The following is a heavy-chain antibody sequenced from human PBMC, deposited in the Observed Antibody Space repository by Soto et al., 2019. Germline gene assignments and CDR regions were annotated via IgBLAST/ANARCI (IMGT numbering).Heavy chain of an antibody. Sequence: QVQLVESGGGVVQPGRSLRLSCAASGFTFSSYAMHWVRQAPGKGLEWVAVTSYDGSNKNYADSVKGRFTISRENSKTLKLQMNSQRAEHTAVYYGVSDTSPYSSGWHNRHSDYWGHGTLVTVSS. CDR2: TSYDGSNK. V-gene: IGHV3-30-3*01. CDR1: GFTFSSYA. D-gene: IGHD6-19*01. CDR3: VSDTSPYSSGWHNRHSDY. J-gene: IGHJ4*01.